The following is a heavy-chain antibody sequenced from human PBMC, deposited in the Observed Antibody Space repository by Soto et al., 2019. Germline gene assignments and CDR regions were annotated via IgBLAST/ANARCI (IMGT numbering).Heavy chain of an antibody. CDR2: ISGSGGST. CDR3: AKDFDSSGYCSGGSCYSGLSGAFDI. CDR1: GFTFSSYA. J-gene: IGHJ3*02. Sequence: GGSLRLSCAASGFTFSSYAMSWVRQAPGKGLEWVSAISGSGGSTYYADSVKGRFTISRDNSKNTLYLQMNSLRAEDTAVYYCAKDFDSSGYCSGGSCYSGLSGAFDIWGQGTMVTVSS. D-gene: IGHD2-15*01. V-gene: IGHV3-23*01.